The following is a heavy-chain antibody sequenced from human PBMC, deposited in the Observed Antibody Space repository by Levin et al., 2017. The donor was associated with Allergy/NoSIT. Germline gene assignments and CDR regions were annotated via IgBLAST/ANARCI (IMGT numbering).Heavy chain of an antibody. J-gene: IGHJ6*02. CDR1: GYTFTSYH. CDR3: AREGALGGMDV. D-gene: IGHD3-16*01. V-gene: IGHV1-46*01. Sequence: GESLKISCKASGYTFTSYHMHWVRQAPGQGLEWMGKINPSGASISHAQKFQGRVTMTRDTSTSSVYMELSSLRSEDTAVYYCAREGALGGMDVWGQGTTVTVS. CDR2: INPSGASI.